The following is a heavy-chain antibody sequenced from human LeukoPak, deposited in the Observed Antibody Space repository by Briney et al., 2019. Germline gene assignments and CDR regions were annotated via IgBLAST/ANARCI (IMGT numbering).Heavy chain of an antibody. Sequence: SQTLSLTCTVSGGSISSGDYYWSWIRQPPGKGLEWIGYIYYSGSTYYNPSLKSRVTISVDTSKNQFSLKLSSVTAADTAVYYCARLVPRGSGWGVLSEFDYWGQGALVTVSS. V-gene: IGHV4-30-4*08. CDR1: GGSISSGDYY. CDR2: IYYSGST. J-gene: IGHJ4*02. CDR3: ARLVPRGSGWGVLSEFDY. D-gene: IGHD6-19*01.